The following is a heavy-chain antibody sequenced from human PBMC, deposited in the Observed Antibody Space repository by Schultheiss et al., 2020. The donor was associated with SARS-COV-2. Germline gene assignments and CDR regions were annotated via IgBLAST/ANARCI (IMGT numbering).Heavy chain of an antibody. CDR1: GGSISSYY. Sequence: GSLRLSCTVSGGSISSYYWSWIRQPPGKGLEWIGYIYYSGSTNYNPSLKSRVTISVDTSKNQFSLKLSSVTAADTAVYYCARAPRGGGSGWYLFYFDYWGQGTLVTVSS. D-gene: IGHD6-19*01. V-gene: IGHV4-59*01. CDR2: IYYSGST. CDR3: ARAPRGGGSGWYLFYFDY. J-gene: IGHJ4*02.